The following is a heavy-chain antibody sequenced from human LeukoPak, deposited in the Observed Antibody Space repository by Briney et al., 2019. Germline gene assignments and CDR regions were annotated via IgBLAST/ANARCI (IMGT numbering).Heavy chain of an antibody. J-gene: IGHJ4*02. CDR1: GYTFTGYY. Sequence: ASVKVSCKASGYTFTGYYMHWVRQAPGQGLEWMGWIIPIFGTANYAQKFQGRVTITADKSTSTAYMELSSLRSEDTAVYYCARGGDYYDSSGYYFDYWGQGTLVTVSS. V-gene: IGHV1-69*06. CDR3: ARGGDYYDSSGYYFDY. CDR2: IIPIFGTA. D-gene: IGHD3-22*01.